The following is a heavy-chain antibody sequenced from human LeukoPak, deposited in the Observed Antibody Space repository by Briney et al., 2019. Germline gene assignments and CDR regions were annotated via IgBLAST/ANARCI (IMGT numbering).Heavy chain of an antibody. CDR2: IKQDGSEK. Sequence: PGGSLRLSCAASGFTFSSYSMNWVRQAPGKGLEWVANIKQDGSEKYYVDSVEGRFTISRDNAKDSLSLQMNSLRGEDTAVYYCVRALGSPSADHWGQGTLVTVSS. D-gene: IGHD6-6*01. J-gene: IGHJ4*02. CDR1: GFTFSSYS. CDR3: VRALGSPSADH. V-gene: IGHV3-7*01.